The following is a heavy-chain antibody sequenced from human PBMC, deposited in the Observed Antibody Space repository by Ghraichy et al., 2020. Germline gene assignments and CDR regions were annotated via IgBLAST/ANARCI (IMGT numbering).Heavy chain of an antibody. CDR1: GFTFTSYN. V-gene: IGHV3-21*01. CDR2: ISPGTTYV. J-gene: IGHJ4*02. D-gene: IGHD6-19*01. CDR3: ARGAHSSDWSLTDY. Sequence: GGSLRLSCAASGFTFTSYNMNWVRQAPGKGLEWVSSISPGTTYVYYADSVKGRFTISRDNAKNSLYLQMNSLRAEDTAVFYCARGAHSSDWSLTDYWGQGTLVTVSS.